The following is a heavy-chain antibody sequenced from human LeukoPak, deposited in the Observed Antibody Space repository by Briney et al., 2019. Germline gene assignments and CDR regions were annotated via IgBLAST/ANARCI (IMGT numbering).Heavy chain of an antibody. CDR2: VSGSGAHT. J-gene: IGHJ6*03. V-gene: IGHV3-23*01. CDR3: AKDGGTYPYFLDV. CDR1: GFTFSSYA. D-gene: IGHD1-26*01. Sequence: GGSLRLSCAASGFTFSSYAMTWVRQAPGKGLQLVSAVSGSGAHTYYADSVKGRFAISRDNSRDTLYLQMNSLRAEDTAIYICAKDGGTYPYFLDVWGKGTTVIVSS.